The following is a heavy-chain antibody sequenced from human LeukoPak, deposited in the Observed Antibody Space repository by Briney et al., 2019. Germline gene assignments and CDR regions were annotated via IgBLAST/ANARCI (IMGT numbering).Heavy chain of an antibody. CDR2: IKSKTDGGTT. D-gene: IGHD1-26*01. J-gene: IGHJ4*02. V-gene: IGHV3-15*01. CDR3: TTRGGSFSIFDY. Sequence: GGSLRLSCAASGFTFSDGWMSWVRQAPGKGLEWVGRIKSKTDGGTTDYAAPVKGRFTISRDDSKNTLYLQMNSLKTEDTAVYYCTTRGGSFSIFDYWGQGTLVTVSS. CDR1: GFTFSDGW.